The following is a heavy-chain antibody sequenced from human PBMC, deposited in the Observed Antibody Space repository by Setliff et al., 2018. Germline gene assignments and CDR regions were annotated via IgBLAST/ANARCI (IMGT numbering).Heavy chain of an antibody. D-gene: IGHD3-10*01. Sequence: SVKVSCKASGGTFSSYAISWVRQAPGQGLEWMGGIIPILGIANYAQKFQGRVTIPADESTSTAYMELSSLRSEDTAGYYCARGIEPLLPVPDYWGQGTLVTVSS. V-gene: IGHV1-69*10. CDR1: GGTFSSYA. J-gene: IGHJ4*02. CDR2: IIPILGIA. CDR3: ARGIEPLLPVPDY.